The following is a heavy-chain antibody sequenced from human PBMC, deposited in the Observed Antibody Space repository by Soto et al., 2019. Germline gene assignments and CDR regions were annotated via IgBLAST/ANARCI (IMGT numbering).Heavy chain of an antibody. V-gene: IGHV3-53*01. Sequence: GGSLRLSCAASGFTVSSNYMSWVRQAPGKGLEWVSVIYSGGSTYYADSVKGRFTISRDNSKNTLYLQMNSLRAEDTAVYYCARDRGYSSSCNYYYGMDVWGQGTTVTVSS. CDR3: ARDRGYSSSCNYYYGMDV. D-gene: IGHD6-13*01. CDR2: IYSGGST. CDR1: GFTVSSNY. J-gene: IGHJ6*02.